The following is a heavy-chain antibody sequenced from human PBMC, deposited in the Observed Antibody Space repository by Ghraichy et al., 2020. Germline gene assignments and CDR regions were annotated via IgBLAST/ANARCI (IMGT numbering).Heavy chain of an antibody. D-gene: IGHD6-19*01. J-gene: IGHJ6*02. CDR2: IYYSGST. CDR1: GGSISSYY. Sequence: SETLSLTCTVSGGSISSYYWSWIRQPPGKGLEWIGYIYYSGSTNYNPSLKSRVTISVDTSKNQFSLKLSSVTAADTAVYYCARVGGSSGWYKEFYGMDVWGQGTTVTVSS. V-gene: IGHV4-59*01. CDR3: ARVGGSSGWYKEFYGMDV.